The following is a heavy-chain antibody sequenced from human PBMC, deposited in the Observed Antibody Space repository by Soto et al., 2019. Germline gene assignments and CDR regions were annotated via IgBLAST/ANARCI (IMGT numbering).Heavy chain of an antibody. CDR1: GGTFNSYD. D-gene: IGHD3-22*01. CDR2: IIPIVETP. Sequence: SVKVSCKASGGTFNSYDINWVRQAPGQGLEWMGGIIPIVETPKYAQKFQGRVTITADESTNTVYMELSSLRSEDTAMYYCARLSRPNYYDTSGFFKDNWFDPWGQGTPVTVSS. J-gene: IGHJ5*02. V-gene: IGHV1-69*13. CDR3: ARLSRPNYYDTSGFFKDNWFDP.